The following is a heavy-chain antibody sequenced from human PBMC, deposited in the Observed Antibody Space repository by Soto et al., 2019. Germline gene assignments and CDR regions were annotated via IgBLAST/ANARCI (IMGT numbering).Heavy chain of an antibody. CDR3: ARDKDGEDYGDYYMDV. CDR2: IYYSGST. D-gene: IGHD4-17*01. Sequence: QVQLQESGPGLVKPSQTLSLTCTVSGGSISSGGYCWSWIRQHPGKGLEWIGYIYYSGSTYYNPSPQGSINQTRNTAKNQFSLKLSSVTAADTAVYYCARDKDGEDYGDYYMDVWGKGTTVTVSS. V-gene: IGHV4-31*03. J-gene: IGHJ6*03. CDR1: GGSISSGGYC.